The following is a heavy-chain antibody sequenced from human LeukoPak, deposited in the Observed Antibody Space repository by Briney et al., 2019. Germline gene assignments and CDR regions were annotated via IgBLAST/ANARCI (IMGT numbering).Heavy chain of an antibody. CDR1: GFTFSSYA. CDR2: ISGSDGST. Sequence: GGSLRLSCAASGFTFSSYAMTWVRQAPGKGLEWVSVISGSDGSTYYADSVRGRFTISRDNSKNTLYLQMNSLGAEDTAVYYCALQASYYYHAMDVWGQGTTVTVSS. V-gene: IGHV3-23*01. J-gene: IGHJ6*02. CDR3: ALQASYYYHAMDV.